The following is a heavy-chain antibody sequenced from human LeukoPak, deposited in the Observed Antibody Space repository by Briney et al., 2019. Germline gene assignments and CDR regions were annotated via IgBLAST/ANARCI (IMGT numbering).Heavy chain of an antibody. V-gene: IGHV1-2*02. J-gene: IGHJ4*02. CDR3: ARGWYDFWSGYYGY. D-gene: IGHD3-3*01. CDR2: INPNSGGT. CDR1: GYTFTGHY. Sequence: GASVKVSCKASGYTFTGHYMHWVRQAPGQGLEWMGWINPNSGGTNYAQKFQGRVTMTRDTSISTAYMELSRLGSGDTAVYYCARGWYDFWSGYYGYWGQGTLVTVSS.